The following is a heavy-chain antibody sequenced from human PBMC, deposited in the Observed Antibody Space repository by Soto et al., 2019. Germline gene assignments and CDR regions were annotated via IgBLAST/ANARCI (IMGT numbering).Heavy chain of an antibody. J-gene: IGHJ4*02. CDR3: ARDSGTTGGDFDY. D-gene: IGHD1-1*01. Sequence: GGSLRLSCAASGFTFSSYSMNWVRQAPGKGLEWVSSISSSSSYIYYADSVKGRFTISRDNAKNSLYLQMNSLRAEDTAVYYCARDSGTTGGDFDYWGQGTLVTSPQ. CDR2: ISSSSSYI. V-gene: IGHV3-21*01. CDR1: GFTFSSYS.